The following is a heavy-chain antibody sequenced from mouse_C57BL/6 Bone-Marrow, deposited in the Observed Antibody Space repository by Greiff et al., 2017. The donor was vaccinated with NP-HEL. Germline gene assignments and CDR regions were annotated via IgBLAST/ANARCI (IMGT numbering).Heavy chain of an antibody. V-gene: IGHV5-12*01. D-gene: IGHD1-1*01. CDR2: ISNGGGST. Sequence: EVMLVESGGGLVQPGGSLKLSCAASGFTFSDYYMYWVRQTPEKRLEWVAYISNGGGSTYYPDTVKGRFTISRDNAKNTLYLQMSRLKSEDTAMYYCARLLITTVVAPYAMDYWGQGTSVTVSS. CDR3: ARLLITTVVAPYAMDY. J-gene: IGHJ4*01. CDR1: GFTFSDYY.